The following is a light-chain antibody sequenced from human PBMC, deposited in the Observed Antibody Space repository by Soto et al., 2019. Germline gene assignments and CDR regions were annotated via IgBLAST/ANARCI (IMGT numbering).Light chain of an antibody. CDR1: SSDVGGHNY. Sequence: QSALTQSPSASGSPGQSGTISCTGTSSDVGGHNYVSWYQHHPGKAPKLIIYEVSKRPSGVPDRFSGSKSGNTASLTVSGLQDEDEDVYYCSSTAGNNNLVFGGGTKLTVL. CDR3: SSTAGNNNLV. CDR2: EVS. V-gene: IGLV2-8*01. J-gene: IGLJ3*02.